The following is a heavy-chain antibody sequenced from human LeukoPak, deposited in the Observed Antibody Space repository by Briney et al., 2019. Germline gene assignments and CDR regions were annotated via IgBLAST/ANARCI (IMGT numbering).Heavy chain of an antibody. Sequence: ASVKVSCKASGYTITNNYMHWVRQAPGQGLEWMGVINPSGTGTSYAQKFQGRITMSRDTSTSTVYMELSSLRSEDTAFYYCATDHPMANTAWWFDPWAREPWSPSPQ. CDR3: ATDHPMANTAWWFDP. V-gene: IGHV1-46*01. CDR2: INPSGTGT. CDR1: GYTITNNY. D-gene: IGHD5-24*01. J-gene: IGHJ5*02.